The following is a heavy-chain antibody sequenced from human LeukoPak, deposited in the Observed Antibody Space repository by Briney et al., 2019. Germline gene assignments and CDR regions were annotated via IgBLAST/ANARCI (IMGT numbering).Heavy chain of an antibody. CDR2: VLDNTDFA. V-gene: IGHV3-30-3*01. D-gene: IGHD3-22*01. CDR1: GITLRSYT. J-gene: IGHJ6*02. CDR3: ASEPGLSRGAVYAMDV. Sequence: QPGGSLTLSCSASGITLRSYTIHWLRRAPGRGLEWLTLVLDNTDFAYHADSVKGRFIISRDTSKNVVYLQMSSLRPEDTAVYYCASEPGLSRGAVYAMDVWGQGTTVTVSS.